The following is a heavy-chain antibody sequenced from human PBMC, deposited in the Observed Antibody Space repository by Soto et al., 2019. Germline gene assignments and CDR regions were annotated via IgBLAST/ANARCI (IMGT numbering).Heavy chain of an antibody. Sequence: SETLSLTCAVYGGSFSGYYWSWIRQPPGKGLEWIGEINHSGSTNYNPSLKSRVTISVDTSKNQFSLKLSSVTAADTAVYYCARAKKRRLDYWGQGTLVTVSS. J-gene: IGHJ4*02. CDR2: INHSGST. CDR3: ARAKKRRLDY. V-gene: IGHV4-34*01. CDR1: GGSFSGYY. D-gene: IGHD1-1*01.